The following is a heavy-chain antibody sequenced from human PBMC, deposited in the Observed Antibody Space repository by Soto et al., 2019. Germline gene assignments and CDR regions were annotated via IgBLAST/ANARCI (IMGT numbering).Heavy chain of an antibody. Sequence: PGGSLRLSCGASGFTFSNSGMSWVRQVPGKGLEWVSFINGRGDKTYYADSVKGRFTISRDNSKHTLYLQMNSLRVEDTSIYYCAKGGYGEILFDYWGQGTLVTVS. CDR2: INGRGDKT. CDR1: GFTFSNSG. V-gene: IGHV3-23*01. CDR3: AKGGYGEILFDY. D-gene: IGHD4-17*01. J-gene: IGHJ4*02.